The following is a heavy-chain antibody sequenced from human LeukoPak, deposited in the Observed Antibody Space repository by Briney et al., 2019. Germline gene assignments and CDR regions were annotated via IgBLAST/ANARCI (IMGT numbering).Heavy chain of an antibody. D-gene: IGHD6-19*01. V-gene: IGHV7-4-1*02. J-gene: IGHJ6*02. CDR1: GYTFTSYA. CDR2: INTNTGNP. CDR3: ARKGWSSSYYYYGMDV. Sequence: ASVKVSCNASGYTFTSYAMNWVRQAPGQGLEWMGWINTNTGNPTYAQGFTGRFVFSLDTSVSTAYLQINSLKAEDTAVYYCARKGWSSSYYYYGMDVWGQGTTVTVSS.